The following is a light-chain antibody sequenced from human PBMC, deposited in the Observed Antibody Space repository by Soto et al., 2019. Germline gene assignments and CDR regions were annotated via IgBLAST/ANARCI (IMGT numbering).Light chain of an antibody. CDR2: ENN. CDR1: NSNIGNNY. Sequence: QSVLTQPPSVSAAPRQKVTISCSGSNSNIGNNYVSWFQQLPGTAPKLLIYENNKRPLGIPDRFSGSKSGTSATLGIAGLQTGDEADYYCGTWDSSLSAGVFGGGTKVTVL. V-gene: IGLV1-51*01. CDR3: GTWDSSLSAGV. J-gene: IGLJ2*01.